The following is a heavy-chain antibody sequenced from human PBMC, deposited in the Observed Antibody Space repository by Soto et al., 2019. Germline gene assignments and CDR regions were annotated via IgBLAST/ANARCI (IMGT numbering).Heavy chain of an antibody. CDR3: ARGPGGAAGTGGWFDP. Sequence: SETLSLTCTVSGGSISSGGYYWSWIRQHPGKGLGWIGYIYYSGSTYYNPSLKSRVTISVDTSKNQFSLKLSSVTAADTAVYYCARGPGGAAGTGGWFDPWGQGTLVTVSS. CDR2: IYYSGST. D-gene: IGHD6-13*01. V-gene: IGHV4-31*03. J-gene: IGHJ5*02. CDR1: GGSISSGGYY.